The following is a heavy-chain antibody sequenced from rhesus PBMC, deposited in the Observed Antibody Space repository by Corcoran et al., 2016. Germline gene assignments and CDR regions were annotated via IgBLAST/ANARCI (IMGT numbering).Heavy chain of an antibody. J-gene: IGHJ5-1*01. V-gene: IGHV1S2*01. Sequence: QVQLVQSGAEVKKPGSSVKVSCKASGYTFTDYYMHWVRQAPRQGLEWMGWNNPYNGNTKYAQKFQGRVTMTRDTSTSTAYMELSSLRSEDTAVYYCARGRYNFWSGYSVYNRFDVWGPGVLVTVSS. CDR1: GYTFTDYY. D-gene: IGHD3-3*01. CDR2: NNPYNGNT. CDR3: ARGRYNFWSGYSVYNRFDV.